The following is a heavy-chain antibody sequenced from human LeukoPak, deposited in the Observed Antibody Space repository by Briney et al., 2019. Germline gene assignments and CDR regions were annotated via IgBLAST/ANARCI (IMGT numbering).Heavy chain of an antibody. V-gene: IGHV3-30*02. CDR2: VRSDGNDK. Sequence: GGSLRLSCAASEFTFSNYGMHWVRQAPGKGLEWVTFVRSDGNDKYYADSVKGRFTISRDNSKNTLYLQMTSPRVEDTAIYYCATAGLDYWGQGSLVTVSS. D-gene: IGHD2-21*02. CDR3: ATAGLDY. J-gene: IGHJ4*02. CDR1: EFTFSNYG.